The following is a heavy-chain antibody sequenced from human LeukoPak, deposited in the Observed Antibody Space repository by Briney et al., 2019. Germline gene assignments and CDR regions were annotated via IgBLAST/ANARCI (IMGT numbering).Heavy chain of an antibody. CDR3: ARWTVADRYYFDY. J-gene: IGHJ4*02. V-gene: IGHV4-4*02. CDR1: GDSISSSNW. D-gene: IGHD6-19*01. Sequence: SATLSLTCAVSGDSISSSNWGCSVRQPPGNGLERMGGISHCGSNNYNPCLRSRVTISVDKSKNQFSLKLNSVTAADTAVDYCARWTVADRYYFDYWGQGTLVTVSS. CDR2: ISHCGSN.